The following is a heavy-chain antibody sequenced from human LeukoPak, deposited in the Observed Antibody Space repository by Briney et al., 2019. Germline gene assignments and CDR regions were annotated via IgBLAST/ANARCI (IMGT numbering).Heavy chain of an antibody. V-gene: IGHV1-3*03. D-gene: IGHD6-6*01. J-gene: IGHJ4*02. CDR1: GYTFTSYA. CDR3: ARGPYSSSSPLDY. CDR2: INAGNGNT. Sequence: ASVKVSCKASGYTFTSYAMHWVRQAPGQRLEWMGWINAGNGNTKYSQEFQGRVTITRDTSASTAYMELSSLRSEDMAVYYCARGPYSSSSPLDYWGQGTLVTVSS.